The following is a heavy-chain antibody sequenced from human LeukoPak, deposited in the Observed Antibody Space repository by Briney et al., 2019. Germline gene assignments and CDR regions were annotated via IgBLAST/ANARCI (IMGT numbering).Heavy chain of an antibody. CDR1: GFIFSSYP. CDR3: ASTVTLDY. D-gene: IGHD4-17*01. Sequence: GGSLRLSCAASGFIFSSYPMSWVRQAPGKGLEWVSAISGTAENTYYADSVKGRFSISRDNSKNTLYLQMNSLRAEDTAVYYCASTVTLDYWGQGTLVTVSS. CDR2: ISGTAENT. V-gene: IGHV3-23*01. J-gene: IGHJ4*02.